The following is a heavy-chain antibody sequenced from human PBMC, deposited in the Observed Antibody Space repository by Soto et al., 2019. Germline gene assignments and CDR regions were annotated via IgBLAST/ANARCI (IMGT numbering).Heavy chain of an antibody. CDR3: ARVPTGTTWVTSEY. J-gene: IGHJ4*02. D-gene: IGHD1-7*01. CDR1: GCSVSSGSYY. Sequence: SETLSLTCTVSGCSVSSGSYYWSWIRQPPGKGLEWIGYLYYSGNTNYNPSLKSRVTISVDTSKNQFSLKLSSVTAADTAVYYCARVPTGTTWVTSEYWGQGTLVTVSS. V-gene: IGHV4-61*01. CDR2: LYYSGNT.